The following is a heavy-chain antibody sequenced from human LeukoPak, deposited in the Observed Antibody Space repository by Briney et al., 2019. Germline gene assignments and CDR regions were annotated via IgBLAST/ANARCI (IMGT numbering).Heavy chain of an antibody. V-gene: IGHV3-7*01. J-gene: IGHJ4*02. CDR2: IKQDGSDK. CDR3: ARDLRWYDY. Sequence: GGSLRLSCAASGFTFSSYWITWVRQAPGKGLEWVANIKQDGSDKYYVDSVKGRFTLSRDNAKNSLYLQMNSLRAEDTAVYYCARDLRWYDYWGQGTLVTVSS. D-gene: IGHD4-23*01. CDR1: GFTFSSYW.